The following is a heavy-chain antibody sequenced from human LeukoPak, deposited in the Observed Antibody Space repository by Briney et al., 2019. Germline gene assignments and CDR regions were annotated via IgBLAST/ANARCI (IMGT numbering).Heavy chain of an antibody. Sequence: PGGSLRLSCVGSGFTFSSYAMKWVRQAPGKGLEWVSYISSSSGTIYYADSVKGRFTVSRDNAKNSLYLQMNSLRAEDTALYYCARRSGSYSYYYYYMDVWGKGTTVTVSS. CDR1: GFTFSSYA. CDR2: ISSSSGTI. V-gene: IGHV3-48*01. CDR3: ARRSGSYSYYYYYMDV. D-gene: IGHD1-26*01. J-gene: IGHJ6*03.